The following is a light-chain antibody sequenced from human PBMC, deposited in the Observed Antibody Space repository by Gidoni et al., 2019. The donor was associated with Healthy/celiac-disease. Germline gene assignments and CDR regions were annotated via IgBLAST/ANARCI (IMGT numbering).Light chain of an antibody. CDR3: NSRDSSGNHLRV. CDR2: GKN. V-gene: IGLV3-19*01. Sequence: SSELTQDPAVSVALGQTVRITCQGDSLSSYYASWYQQKPGQAPVLVIYGKNNRPSGIPDRFSGSSSGNTASLTITGAQAEDEADYYCNSRDSSGNHLRVFGGGTKLTVL. CDR1: SLSSYY. J-gene: IGLJ2*01.